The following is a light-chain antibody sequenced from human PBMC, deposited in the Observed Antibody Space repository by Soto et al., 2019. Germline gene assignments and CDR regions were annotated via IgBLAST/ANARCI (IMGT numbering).Light chain of an antibody. V-gene: IGKV3-15*01. Sequence: TVMTQSPATLSVSPGERATLSCRASQSVASNLAWYQQRLGQAPRLLVYGASTRATGIPARFSGSGSGTEFTLTISSVQSEDFAVYYCQQYNKWPVFTFGPGTRVDIK. J-gene: IGKJ3*01. CDR2: GAS. CDR3: QQYNKWPVFT. CDR1: QSVASN.